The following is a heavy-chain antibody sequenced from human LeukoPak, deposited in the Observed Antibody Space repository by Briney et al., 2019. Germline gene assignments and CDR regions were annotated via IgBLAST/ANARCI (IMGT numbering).Heavy chain of an antibody. V-gene: IGHV3-23*01. J-gene: IGHJ3*02. Sequence: GGSLRLSCEASGVTFSIYVMSWVRQAPGKGPEWVSGISGSGGGTYYADSVKGRFAISRDNSKNTLYLQMNSLRAEETAVYYCVQEGPRGLAFDIWGQGTKVTVSS. CDR3: VQEGPRGLAFDI. CDR1: GVTFSIYV. CDR2: ISGSGGGT.